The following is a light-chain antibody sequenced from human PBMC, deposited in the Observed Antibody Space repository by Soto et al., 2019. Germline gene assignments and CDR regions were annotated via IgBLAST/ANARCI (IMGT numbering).Light chain of an antibody. CDR3: SSYIGSSLL. Sequence: QSALTQPASVSASPGQSITISCTETSDVGGYDYVSWYQHHPGKAPKLIIYDAINRPSGVSNRFSGSKSGNTASLTISGLRAEDEADYYCSSYIGSSLLFGGGTKLTVL. V-gene: IGLV2-14*03. CDR1: SDVGGYDY. J-gene: IGLJ2*01. CDR2: DAI.